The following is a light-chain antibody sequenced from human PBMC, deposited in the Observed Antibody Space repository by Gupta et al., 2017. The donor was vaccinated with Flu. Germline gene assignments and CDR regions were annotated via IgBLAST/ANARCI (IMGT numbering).Light chain of an antibody. J-gene: IGKJ1*01. V-gene: IGKV3-15*01. CDR1: QNISRA. Sequence: ETVMTPPPATLSVSPGERATISCRASQNISRALAWYQQKPGQAPRLLIYGASTSATGIPARFSGSGSGTEFTLTVSSLQSEDVAVYYCHRENSCPMTFGHGTKVEIK. CDR2: GAS. CDR3: HRENSCPMT.